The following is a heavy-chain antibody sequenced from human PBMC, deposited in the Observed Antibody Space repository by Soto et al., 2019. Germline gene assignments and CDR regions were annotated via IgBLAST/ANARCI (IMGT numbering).Heavy chain of an antibody. CDR1: GYTFTGYY. V-gene: IGHV1-2*04. J-gene: IGHJ3*02. D-gene: IGHD5-18*01. Sequence: ASVKVSCEASGYTFTGYYMHWVRQAPGQGLEWMGWINPNSGGTNYAQKFQGWVTMTRDTSISTAYMELSRLRSDDTAVDYCALDRYSTRLYPRAIWRQGTIVPGS. CDR3: ALDRYSTRLYPRAI. CDR2: INPNSGGT.